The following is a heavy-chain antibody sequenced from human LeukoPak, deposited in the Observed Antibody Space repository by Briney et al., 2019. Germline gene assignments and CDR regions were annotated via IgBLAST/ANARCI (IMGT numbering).Heavy chain of an antibody. J-gene: IGHJ3*02. Sequence: SETLSLTCTVSGGSISSSSYYWGWIRQPPGKGLEWIGSIYYSGSTYYNPSLKSRVTISVDTSKNQLSLKLSSVTAADTAVYYCARHRVVVTYDAFDIWGQGTMVTVSS. V-gene: IGHV4-39*01. CDR3: ARHRVVVTYDAFDI. D-gene: IGHD3-22*01. CDR2: IYYSGST. CDR1: GGSISSSSYY.